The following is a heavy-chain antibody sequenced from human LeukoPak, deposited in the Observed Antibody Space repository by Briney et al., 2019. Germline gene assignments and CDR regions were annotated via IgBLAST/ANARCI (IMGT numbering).Heavy chain of an antibody. CDR2: ISRSSSYI. D-gene: IGHD3-3*01. CDR3: ARDQYDTWSRRGNFDS. J-gene: IGHJ4*02. V-gene: IGHV3-21*04. CDR1: GFTFSTYS. Sequence: GGSLRLSCAASGFTFSTYSMNWVRQAPGKGLEWVSSISRSSSYIYYADSMKGRFIISRDNAENPLYLQMNSLRVEDTAVFYCARDQYDTWSRRGNFDSWGQGTLVIVSS.